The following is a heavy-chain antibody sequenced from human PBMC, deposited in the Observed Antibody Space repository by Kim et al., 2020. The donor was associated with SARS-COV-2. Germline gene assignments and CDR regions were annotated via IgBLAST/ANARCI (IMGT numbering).Heavy chain of an antibody. Sequence: ASVKVSCKASGYTFTSYGISWVRQAPGQGLEWMGWISAYNGNTNYAQKLQGRVTMTTDTSTSQAYMELRSLRSDDTAVYYCARLYSSSWFGAFDIWGQGTMVTVSS. D-gene: IGHD6-13*01. J-gene: IGHJ3*02. CDR2: ISAYNGNT. CDR3: ARLYSSSWFGAFDI. CDR1: GYTFTSYG. V-gene: IGHV1-18*04.